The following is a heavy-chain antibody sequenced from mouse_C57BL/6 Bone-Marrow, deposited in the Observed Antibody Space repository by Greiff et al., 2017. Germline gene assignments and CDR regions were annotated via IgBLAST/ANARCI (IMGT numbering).Heavy chain of an antibody. D-gene: IGHD2-1*01. CDR2: IWTGGGT. CDR1: GFSLTSYA. J-gene: IGHJ1*03. V-gene: IGHV2-9-1*01. CDR3: ASYYGNPYWYFDV. Sequence: VQLQESGPGLVAPSQSLSITCTVSGFSLTSYAISWVRQPPGKGLEWLGVIWTGGGTNYNSALKSRLSISKDNSKSQVFLKMNSLQTDDTARYDCASYYGNPYWYFDVWGTGTTVTVSS.